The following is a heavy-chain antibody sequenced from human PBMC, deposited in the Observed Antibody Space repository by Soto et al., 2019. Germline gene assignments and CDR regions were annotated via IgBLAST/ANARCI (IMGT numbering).Heavy chain of an antibody. CDR2: IYYSGST. CDR1: GGSISSYY. Sequence: SETLSLTCTVSGGSISSYYWSWIRQPPGKGLEWIGYIYYSGSTNYNPSLKSRVTISVDTSKNQFSLKLSSVTAADTAVYYCARVGRGFWSGYYTHDYYYYMDVWGKGTTVTVSS. D-gene: IGHD3-3*01. CDR3: ARVGRGFWSGYYTHDYYYYMDV. V-gene: IGHV4-59*01. J-gene: IGHJ6*03.